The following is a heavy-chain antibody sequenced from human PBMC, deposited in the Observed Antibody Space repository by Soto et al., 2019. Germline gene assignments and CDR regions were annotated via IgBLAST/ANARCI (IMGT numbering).Heavy chain of an antibody. J-gene: IGHJ6*02. V-gene: IGHV1-69*13. CDR1: GSTFSSYA. CDR2: ISAIFGIA. CDR3: ARDRFRTILGVVNGGMDV. D-gene: IGHD3-3*01. Sequence: SVRVSCKSSGSTFSSYAISWVRQAPGQGLDWMGWISAIFGIANYAQKFRGRVTITAGESTSRAYMELRSLRYDDTAVYYCARDRFRTILGVVNGGMDVWGQGTTVTVSS.